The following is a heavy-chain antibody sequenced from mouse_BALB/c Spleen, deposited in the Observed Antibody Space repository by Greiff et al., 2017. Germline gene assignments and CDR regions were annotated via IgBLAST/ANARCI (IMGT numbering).Heavy chain of an antibody. V-gene: IGHV7-3*02. CDR1: GFTFTDYY. D-gene: IGHD2-2*01. Sequence: EVKLMESGGGLVQPGGSLRLSCATSGFTFTDYYMSWVRQPPGKALEWLGFIRNKANGYTTEYSASVKGRFTISRDNSQSILYLQMNTLRAEDSATYYCARDPHGYYYAMDYWGQGTSVTVSS. CDR3: ARDPHGYYYAMDY. CDR2: IRNKANGYTT. J-gene: IGHJ4*01.